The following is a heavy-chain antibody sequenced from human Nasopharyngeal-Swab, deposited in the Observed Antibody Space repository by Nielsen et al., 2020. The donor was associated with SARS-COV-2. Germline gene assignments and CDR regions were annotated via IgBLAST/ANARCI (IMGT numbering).Heavy chain of an antibody. Sequence: SETLSLTCTVSGGSISSSTYYWAWIRQPPGKGLEWIGSIYYGGSTYYNPSLKSRVTISVDTSKNKYSLKLSSLTAAATAVYYCASLSSSWYEYYFDYWGQGTLVTVSS. CDR3: ASLSSSWYEYYFDY. V-gene: IGHV4-39*01. J-gene: IGHJ4*02. CDR1: GGSISSSTYY. CDR2: IYYGGST. D-gene: IGHD6-13*01.